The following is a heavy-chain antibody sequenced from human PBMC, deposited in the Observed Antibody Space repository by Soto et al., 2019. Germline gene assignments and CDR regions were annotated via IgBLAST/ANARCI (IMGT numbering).Heavy chain of an antibody. CDR1: GFSFSSYG. Sequence: QVQLVESGGGVVQPGRSLRLSCAASGFSFSSYGIHWVRQAPGKGLEWVAVISYDGSNKYYADSVKGRFTISRDNSKNTVYLQMNSLRAEDTAVYYCAKQLVPGYSSGWLDYWGQGTLVTVSS. CDR3: AKQLVPGYSSGWLDY. D-gene: IGHD6-19*01. V-gene: IGHV3-30*18. J-gene: IGHJ4*02. CDR2: ISYDGSNK.